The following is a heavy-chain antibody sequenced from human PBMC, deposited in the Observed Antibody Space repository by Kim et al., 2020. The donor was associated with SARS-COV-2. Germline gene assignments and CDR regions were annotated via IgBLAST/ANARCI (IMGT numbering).Heavy chain of an antibody. D-gene: IGHD2-2*01. V-gene: IGHV3-23*01. Sequence: YGEPVKGRFTSTRDNSKNTVYLQMNSRRAEDTAVYYCARVQYQLLFYLDYWGQGTLVTVSS. J-gene: IGHJ4*02. CDR3: ARVQYQLLFYLDY.